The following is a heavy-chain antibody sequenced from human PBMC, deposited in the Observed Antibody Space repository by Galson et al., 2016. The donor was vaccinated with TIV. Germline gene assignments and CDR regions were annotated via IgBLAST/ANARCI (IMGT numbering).Heavy chain of an antibody. Sequence: LTCTVSGGSISDYYWSWIRQPPGKGLDWIGYVYYTGSTDYNPSLKSRVTISVDTSKNQFSLRLSSVTAADTAMYYCARVHLGYSDYWGQGILVTVSS. CDR1: GGSISDYY. D-gene: IGHD3-16*01. CDR2: VYYTGST. V-gene: IGHV4-59*01. CDR3: ARVHLGYSDY. J-gene: IGHJ4*02.